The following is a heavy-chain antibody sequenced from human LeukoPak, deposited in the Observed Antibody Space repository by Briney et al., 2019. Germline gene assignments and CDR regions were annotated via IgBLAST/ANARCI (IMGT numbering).Heavy chain of an antibody. CDR2: ISWSGDII. J-gene: IGHJ6*02. CDR3: AKDNQPQSYYYYGMDV. V-gene: IGHV3-9*01. D-gene: IGHD2-2*01. Sequence: GGSLRLSCAASGFTLDDYAMHWVRQAPGEGPEWVSGISWSGDIIAYADSVKGRFTISRDNAKNSLYLQMNSLKAEDTALYYCAKDNQPQSYYYYGMDVWGQGTTVTVSS. CDR1: GFTLDDYA.